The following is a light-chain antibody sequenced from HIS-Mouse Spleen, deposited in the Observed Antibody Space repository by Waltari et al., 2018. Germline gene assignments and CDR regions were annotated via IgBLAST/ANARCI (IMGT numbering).Light chain of an antibody. J-gene: IGLJ2*01. V-gene: IGLV2-14*03. CDR3: SSYTSSSTGV. Sequence: QSALTQPASVSGSPGQSITISCTGTSSDVGGYNYVSWYQQHPGKAPKLMIYAVSNRPSGVSNRCSGSKSGNTASLTISGLQAEDEADYYCSSYTSSSTGVFGGGTKLTVL. CDR2: AVS. CDR1: SSDVGGYNY.